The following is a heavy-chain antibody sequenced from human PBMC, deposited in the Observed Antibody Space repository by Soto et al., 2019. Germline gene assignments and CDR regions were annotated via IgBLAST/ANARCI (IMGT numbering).Heavy chain of an antibody. D-gene: IGHD2-8*01. J-gene: IGHJ5*02. V-gene: IGHV3-7*03. CDR2: IKQDGSEK. CDR1: GFTFSSSW. Sequence: GGSLRLSCAASGFTFSSSWMSWVRQVRGKGLEWVANIKQDGSEKYYVDAVKGRFTISRDNAKNSLYLQMNSLRAEDTAVYYCARTAPGIVLIGGGSWVDPWGQGTLVTVSS. CDR3: ARTAPGIVLIGGGSWVDP.